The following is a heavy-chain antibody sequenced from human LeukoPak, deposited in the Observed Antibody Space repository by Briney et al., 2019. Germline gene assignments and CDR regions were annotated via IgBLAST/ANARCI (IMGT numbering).Heavy chain of an antibody. CDR2: IYGGGST. CDR3: ARGPAAGTVWHYYYYYYLDV. Sequence: GGSLSLSCAVSGFTVSSNYMSWVRQAPGKWLECVSFIYGGGSTYYAESVKGRSTISRDNSKNKMYLQIHSLRDEDTAVYYSARGPAAGTVWHYYYYYYLDVWGKGTPVTVSS. J-gene: IGHJ6*03. D-gene: IGHD6-13*01. V-gene: IGHV3-53*01. CDR1: GFTVSSNY.